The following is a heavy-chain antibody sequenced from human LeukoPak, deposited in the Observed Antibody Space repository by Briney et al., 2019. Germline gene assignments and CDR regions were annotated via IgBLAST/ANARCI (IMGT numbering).Heavy chain of an antibody. D-gene: IGHD2/OR15-2a*01. CDR1: GFTSSIYW. V-gene: IGHV3-7*05. Sequence: GGSLRLSCAASGFTSSIYWMSWVRQAPGKGLERVANIKHDGSEKYYVDSVKGRFTISRDNAKNSLYLQMNSLRAEDTAVYYCARDMGRRGLSDYWGQGTLVTVSS. CDR3: ARDMGRRGLSDY. CDR2: IKHDGSEK. J-gene: IGHJ4*02.